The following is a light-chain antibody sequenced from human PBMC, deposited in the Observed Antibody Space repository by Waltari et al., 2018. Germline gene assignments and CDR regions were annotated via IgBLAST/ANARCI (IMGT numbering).Light chain of an antibody. CDR3: HQHYTTPWT. CDR1: QTVLYRDNNKNY. J-gene: IGKJ1*01. CDR2: WAS. Sequence: DIQMTQSPDSLAVSLGERATINCKSSQTVLYRDNNKNYLTWYQQKPGQPPKLLFSWASIRESGVPDRLSASGSGTDFTLTISSLQAEDVAVYYCHQHYTTPWTFGQGTKVEIK. V-gene: IGKV4-1*01.